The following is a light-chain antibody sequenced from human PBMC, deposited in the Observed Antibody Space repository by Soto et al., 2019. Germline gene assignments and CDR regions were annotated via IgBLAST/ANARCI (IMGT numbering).Light chain of an antibody. CDR2: DAS. J-gene: IGKJ4*01. CDR3: QQRTNWPLT. Sequence: DIVLTQSPSTLSLSPGERATLSCRASQSVDNYLVWYQQKPGQAPTLLIYDASSRDTGIPARFSGSGSGTDFSLTITSLEPEDFAVYYCQQRTNWPLTFGGGTKLEIK. V-gene: IGKV3-11*01. CDR1: QSVDNY.